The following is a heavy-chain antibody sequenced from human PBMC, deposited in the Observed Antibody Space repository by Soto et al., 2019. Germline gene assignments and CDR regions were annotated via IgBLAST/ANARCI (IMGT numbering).Heavy chain of an antibody. Sequence: QLQLQESGPGLVKPSETLSLTCSVSDDSINSDKYYWGWIRQPPGKGLEWIGSIYYRGNAYYNPSLLTRVTISLDKSKSQFSLKLNSVTAAVTAVYFCARLEGLATISYYFDFWGPGALVTVSS. CDR2: IYYRGNA. D-gene: IGHD3-9*01. J-gene: IGHJ4*02. CDR1: DDSINSDKYY. CDR3: ARLEGLATISYYFDF. V-gene: IGHV4-39*01.